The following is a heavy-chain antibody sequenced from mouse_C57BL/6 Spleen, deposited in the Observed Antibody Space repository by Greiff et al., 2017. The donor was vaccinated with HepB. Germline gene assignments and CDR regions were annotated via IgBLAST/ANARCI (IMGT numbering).Heavy chain of an antibody. Sequence: EVHLVESGGGLVKPGGSLKLSCAASGFTFSSYAMSWVRQTPEKRLEWVATISDGGSYTYYPDNVKGRFTISRDNAKNNLYLQMSHLKSEDTAMYYCARVYGSDLDYWGQGTTLTVSS. D-gene: IGHD1-1*01. CDR3: ARVYGSDLDY. CDR1: GFTFSSYA. V-gene: IGHV5-4*01. J-gene: IGHJ2*01. CDR2: ISDGGSYT.